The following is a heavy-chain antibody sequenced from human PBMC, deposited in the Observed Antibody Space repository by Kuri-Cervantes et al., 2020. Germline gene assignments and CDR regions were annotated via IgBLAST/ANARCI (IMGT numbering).Heavy chain of an antibody. CDR1: GFTFSSYG. V-gene: IGHV3-30*03. CDR2: ISYDGSNK. CDR3: ARDFGAGYVAALDY. D-gene: IGHD3-10*01. J-gene: IGHJ4*02. Sequence: GESLKISCAASGFTFSSYGMHWVRQAPGKGLEWVAVISYDGSNKYYADSVKGRFTISRDNSKNTLYLQMNSLRAEDTAVYYCARDFGAGYVAALDYWGQGTLVTVSS.